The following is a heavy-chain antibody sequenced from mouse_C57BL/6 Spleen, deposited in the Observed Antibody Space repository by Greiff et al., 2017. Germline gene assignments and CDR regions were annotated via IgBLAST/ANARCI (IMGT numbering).Heavy chain of an antibody. D-gene: IGHD4-1*02. V-gene: IGHV5-9-1*02. J-gene: IGHJ3*01. CDR1: GFNFSSYA. Sequence: EVKLVESGEGLVKPGGSLKLSCAASGFNFSSYAMSWVRQTPEKRLEWVAYISRGGDYIYFADTVKGRFTISRDNARNTLYLQMSSLKSEDTAMYYCTRDPQLRWFAYWGQGILVTVAA. CDR2: ISRGGDYI. CDR3: TRDPQLRWFAY.